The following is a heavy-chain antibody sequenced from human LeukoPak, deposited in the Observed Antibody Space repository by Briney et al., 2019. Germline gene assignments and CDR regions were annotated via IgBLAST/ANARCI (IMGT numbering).Heavy chain of an antibody. CDR1: GFTFSNYW. J-gene: IGHJ5*02. V-gene: IGHV3-7*01. D-gene: IGHD5-18*01. CDR3: VRDWPGDSYGADP. Sequence: GGSLRLSCEGSGFTFSNYWMGWVRQAPGKGLQWVANIKTDGSEKYYVDPVKGRFTISRDNAKNSLYLQMNSLRAEDTAVYYCVRDWPGDSYGADPWGQGTLVTVSS. CDR2: IKTDGSEK.